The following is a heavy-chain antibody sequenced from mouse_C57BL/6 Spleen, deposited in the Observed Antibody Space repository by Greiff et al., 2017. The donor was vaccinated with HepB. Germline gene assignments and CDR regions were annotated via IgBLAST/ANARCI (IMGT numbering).Heavy chain of an antibody. Sequence: QVQLQQPGAELVKPGASVKMSCKASGYTFTSYWITWVKQRPGQGLEWIGDIYPGSGSTNYNEKFKSKATLTVDTSSSTAYMQLSSLTSEDSAVYYCARGDYSNYIPYDMGYWGQGTSVTVSS. CDR2: IYPGSGST. CDR1: GYTFTSYW. D-gene: IGHD2-5*01. V-gene: IGHV1-55*01. J-gene: IGHJ4*01. CDR3: ARGDYSNYIPYDMGY.